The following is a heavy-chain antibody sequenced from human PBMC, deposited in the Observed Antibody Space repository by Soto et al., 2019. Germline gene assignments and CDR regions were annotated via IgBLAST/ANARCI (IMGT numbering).Heavy chain of an antibody. Sequence: PGESLKISCKGSGYSFTSYWISWVRQMPGKGLEWMGRIDPSDSYTNYSPSFQGHVTISADKSISTAYLQWSSLKASDTAMYYCARLGDYYDSSGPYDAFDIWGQGTMVTVSS. CDR3: ARLGDYYDSSGPYDAFDI. D-gene: IGHD3-22*01. CDR1: GYSFTSYW. CDR2: IDPSDSYT. V-gene: IGHV5-10-1*01. J-gene: IGHJ3*02.